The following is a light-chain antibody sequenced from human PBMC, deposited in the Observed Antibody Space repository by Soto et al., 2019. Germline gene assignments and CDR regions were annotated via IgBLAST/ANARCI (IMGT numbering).Light chain of an antibody. Sequence: ETVLTQSPANLALSPGERATLSCISSQSVGSYLGWYQQKPGQAPRLLIYDASNRATGIPARFSCSGFGTDFPLTITSLEPEDFAVYYCHQRHNCITVGPRTRLEIK. CDR1: QSVGSY. CDR3: HQRHNCIT. CDR2: DAS. V-gene: IGKV3-11*01. J-gene: IGKJ5*01.